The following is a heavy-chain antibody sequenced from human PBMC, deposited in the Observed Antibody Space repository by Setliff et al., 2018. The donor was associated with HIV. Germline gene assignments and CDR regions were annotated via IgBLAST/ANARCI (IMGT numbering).Heavy chain of an antibody. CDR1: GSTFSTYD. V-gene: IGHV1-8*01. Sequence: ASVKVSCKPSGSTFSTYDINWVRQATGHGLEWMGWMNPNSGNTGHAQKFQGRVTITADKSTSTAYMELRSLRSDDTAVYYCARLGSGWSDSYYYAMDVWGQGTTVTVSS. J-gene: IGHJ6*02. D-gene: IGHD6-19*01. CDR2: MNPNSGNT. CDR3: ARLGSGWSDSYYYAMDV.